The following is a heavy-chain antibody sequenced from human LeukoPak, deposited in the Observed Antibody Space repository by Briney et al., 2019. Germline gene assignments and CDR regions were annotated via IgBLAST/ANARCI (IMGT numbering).Heavy chain of an antibody. CDR1: RGSMNGYY. V-gene: IGHV4-59*01. CDR2: IYYSGST. J-gene: IGHJ4*02. D-gene: IGHD1-26*01. Sequence: SETLSLTCTVSRGSMNGYYWSWIRQPPGKGLEWIGYIYYSGSTTYNPSIRSRVTMSIDMSKSQFSLKMSSVTAADTAVYYCARDGALAYWGQGALVTVSS. CDR3: ARDGALAY.